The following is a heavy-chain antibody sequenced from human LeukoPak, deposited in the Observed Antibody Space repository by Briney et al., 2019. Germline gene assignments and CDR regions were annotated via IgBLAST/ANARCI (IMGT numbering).Heavy chain of an antibody. CDR3: AREGDRLWFGEFTTPNWFDP. D-gene: IGHD3-10*01. CDR1: GYTFTGYY. V-gene: IGHV1-2*02. J-gene: IGHJ5*02. Sequence: ASVKVSCKASGYTFTGYYMHWVRQAPGQGLEWMGWINPNSGGTNYAQKFQGRVTMTRDTSISTAYMELSRLRSDGTAVYYCAREGDRLWFGEFTTPNWFDPWGQGTLVTVSS. CDR2: INPNSGGT.